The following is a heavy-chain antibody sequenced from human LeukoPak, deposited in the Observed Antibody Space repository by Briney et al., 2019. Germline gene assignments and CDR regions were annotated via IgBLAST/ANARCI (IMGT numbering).Heavy chain of an antibody. D-gene: IGHD2-2*01. V-gene: IGHV1-8*03. CDR3: ARTCSSTSCSDFDY. J-gene: IGHJ4*02. CDR2: MNPNNGNT. Sequence: ASVNVSCKASGGTFSSYAISWVRQAPGQGLEWMGWMNPNNGNTGYGQKFQGRVTFTRNTSISTAYMELSSLRSEDSAVYYCARTCSSTSCSDFDYWGQGTLVTVSS. CDR1: GGTFSSYA.